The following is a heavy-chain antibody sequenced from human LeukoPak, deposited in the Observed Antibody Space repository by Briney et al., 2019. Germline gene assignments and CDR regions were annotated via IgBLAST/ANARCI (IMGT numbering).Heavy chain of an antibody. CDR1: GFTFSTYA. CDR2: ISSSSSYI. J-gene: IGHJ4*02. CDR3: ARDVRYCSSTSCPLEG. Sequence: GGSLRLSCAASGFTFSTYAMNWVRQAPGKGLEWVSSISSSSSYIYYADSVKGRFTISRDNAKNSLYLQMNSLRAEDTAVYYCARDVRYCSSTSCPLEGWGQGTLVTVSS. D-gene: IGHD2-2*01. V-gene: IGHV3-21*01.